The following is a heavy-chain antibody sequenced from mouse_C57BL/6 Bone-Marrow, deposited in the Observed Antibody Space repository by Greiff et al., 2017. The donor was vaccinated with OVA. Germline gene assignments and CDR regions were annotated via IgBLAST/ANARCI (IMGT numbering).Heavy chain of an antibody. J-gene: IGHJ1*03. CDR2: IWSGGST. D-gene: IGHD2-12*01. CDR1: GFSLTSYG. CDR3: AINFRYYTNWYFDV. Sequence: QVQLKQSGPGLVQPSQSLSITCTVSGFSLTSYGVHWVRQSPGKGLEWLGVIWSGGSTDYNAAFISRLSISKDNSKSQVFFKMNSLQADDTAIYXCAINFRYYTNWYFDVWGTGTTVTVSS. V-gene: IGHV2-2*01.